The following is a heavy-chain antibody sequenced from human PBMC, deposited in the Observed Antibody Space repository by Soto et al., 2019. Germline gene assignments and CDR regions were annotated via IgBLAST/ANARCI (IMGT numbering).Heavy chain of an antibody. J-gene: IGHJ5*02. Sequence: SETLSLTCSVSGSSMTTYYWHWIRQAPGKGLEWIGYIYHSGSTYYNPSLKSRVTISVDRSKNQFSLKLSSVTAADTAVYYCARVPDRWGQGTLVTVS. V-gene: IGHV4-59*12. CDR2: IYHSGST. CDR3: ARVPDR. CDR1: GSSMTTYY. D-gene: IGHD2-2*01.